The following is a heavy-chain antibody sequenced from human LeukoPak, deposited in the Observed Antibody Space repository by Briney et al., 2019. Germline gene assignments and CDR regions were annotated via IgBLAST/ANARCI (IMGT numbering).Heavy chain of an antibody. V-gene: IGHV1-2*02. CDR3: AGGYCSGGSCYGWAYYYYGMDV. J-gene: IGHJ6*02. CDR2: INHNSGGT. Sequence: ASVTVSCTASGYTFTGHYMHWVRQAPGQGLEWMGWINHNSGGTNYAQKFQGRVTMTRDTSISTAYMELSRLRSDDTAVYYCAGGYCSGGSCYGWAYYYYGMDVWGQGTTVTVSS. CDR1: GYTFTGHY. D-gene: IGHD2-15*01.